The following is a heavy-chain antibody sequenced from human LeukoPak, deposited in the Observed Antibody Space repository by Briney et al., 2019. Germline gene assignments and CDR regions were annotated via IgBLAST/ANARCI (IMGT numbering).Heavy chain of an antibody. Sequence: GRSLRLSCAASGFTFSSYAMHWVRQAPGKGLEWVAATSYDGSNKYYADSVKGRFTISRDNSKNTLYLQMNSLRAEDTAVYYCARDQVDTASFYYFDYWGQGTLVTVSS. CDR2: TSYDGSNK. V-gene: IGHV3-30-3*01. CDR3: ARDQVDTASFYYFDY. D-gene: IGHD5-18*01. CDR1: GFTFSSYA. J-gene: IGHJ4*02.